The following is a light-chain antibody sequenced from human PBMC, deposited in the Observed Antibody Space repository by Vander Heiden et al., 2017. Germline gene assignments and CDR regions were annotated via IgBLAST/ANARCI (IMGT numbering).Light chain of an antibody. CDR1: QSLLYSNGYNY. CDR2: LGS. J-gene: IGKJ4*01. V-gene: IGKV2-28*01. Sequence: IVMTQSPLSLPVTPGAPAFMSCRSSQSLLYSNGYNYWDGYVQKPGQSPQHLIYLGSNRAYGVPDRFSGSGSGTDFTLKISRVEAEDVGIYYCMQALQTSALTFGGGTKVEIK. CDR3: MQALQTSALT.